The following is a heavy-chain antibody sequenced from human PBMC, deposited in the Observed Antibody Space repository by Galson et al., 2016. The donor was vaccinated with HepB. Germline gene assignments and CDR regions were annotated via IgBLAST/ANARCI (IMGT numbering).Heavy chain of an antibody. CDR3: TCGRSPGAY. CDR1: GFTVSNNC. J-gene: IGHJ4*02. CDR2: IYSGGST. V-gene: IGHV3-53*01. D-gene: IGHD3-16*02. Sequence: SLRLSYAASGFTVSNNCMSWVRQAPGKGLEWVSLIYSGGSTSYADSVKGRFTISRDHFKNTLYLQMNSLRAEDTAVYFCTCGRSPGAYWGQGTLVTVSS.